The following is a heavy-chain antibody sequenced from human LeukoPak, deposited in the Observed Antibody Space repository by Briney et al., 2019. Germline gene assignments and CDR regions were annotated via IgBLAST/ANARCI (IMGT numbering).Heavy chain of an antibody. CDR1: GFTFISCG. D-gene: IGHD3-10*01. CDR3: AKLGRNYFDY. CDR2: IKQDGSEK. Sequence: GGPRGLSCAAPGFTFISCGMNWVRRAPGRGLEWVANIKQDGSEKYYVDSVKGRFTISRDNAKNSLYLQMNSLRAEDTAVYYCAKLGRNYFDYWGQGTLVTVSS. V-gene: IGHV3-7*01. J-gene: IGHJ4*02.